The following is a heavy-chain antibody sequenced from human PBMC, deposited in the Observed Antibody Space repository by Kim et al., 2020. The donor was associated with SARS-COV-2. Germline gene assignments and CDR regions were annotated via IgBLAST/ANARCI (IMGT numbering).Heavy chain of an antibody. CDR2: MSYDGSNK. J-gene: IGHJ5*02. D-gene: IGHD2-8*01. CDR3: ARDLYAFGQNWFDP. Sequence: GRSLTLSCAASGFTFSNHAMHWVRQAPGKGLDWVAVMSYDGSNKYYADSVKGRFTISRDNSRNTLFLQMNSLRVEDTAVYWCARDLYAFGQNWFDPWGQG. CDR1: GFTFSNHA. V-gene: IGHV3-30*04.